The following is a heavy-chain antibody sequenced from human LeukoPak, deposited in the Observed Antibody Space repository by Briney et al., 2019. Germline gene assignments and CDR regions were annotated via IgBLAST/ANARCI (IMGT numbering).Heavy chain of an antibody. CDR3: ARGPFYCSSTSCYTFDY. D-gene: IGHD2-2*01. CDR2: ISSTGGST. CDR1: GFTFSSYA. V-gene: IGHV3-64*01. J-gene: IGHJ4*02. Sequence: GGSLRLSCAASGFTFSSYAMSWVRQAPGQGLEYVSSISSTGGSTYYANSVKGRFTISRDNSKNTLYLQMGSLRAEDMAVYYCARGPFYCSSTSCYTFDYWGQGTLVTVSS.